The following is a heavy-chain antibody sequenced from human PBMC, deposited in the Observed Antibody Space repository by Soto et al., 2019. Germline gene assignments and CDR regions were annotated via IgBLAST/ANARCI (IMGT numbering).Heavy chain of an antibody. Sequence: QIPLQLSGPGLVEPSQTLSLTCAISGDSVSSNSAGWNWVRQTPSRGLEWLGRTYYKSKWYYNSPVSGKSRITINPDTSKNQFSLQLNSVTPEDTAVYYCSRGSWDDVSGHYYMDVWGKGTTVTVSS. D-gene: IGHD3-3*01. CDR1: GDSVSSNSAG. J-gene: IGHJ6*03. CDR3: SRGSWDDVSGHYYMDV. CDR2: TYYKSKWYY. V-gene: IGHV6-1*01.